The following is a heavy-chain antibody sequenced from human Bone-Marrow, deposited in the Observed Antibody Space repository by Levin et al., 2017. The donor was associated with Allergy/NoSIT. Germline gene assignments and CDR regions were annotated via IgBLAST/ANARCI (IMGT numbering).Heavy chain of an antibody. Sequence: GGSLRLSCAASGFTVSNNYMRWVRQAPGKGLEWVSLIYSGGSTYYADSVKGRFTISRDKSKNTLYLQMNSLRVEDTAVYYCARGEISGVTGDYWGQGTLVAVSS. CDR3: ARGEISGVTGDY. D-gene: IGHD3-10*01. CDR1: GFTVSNNY. CDR2: IYSGGST. V-gene: IGHV3-53*01. J-gene: IGHJ4*02.